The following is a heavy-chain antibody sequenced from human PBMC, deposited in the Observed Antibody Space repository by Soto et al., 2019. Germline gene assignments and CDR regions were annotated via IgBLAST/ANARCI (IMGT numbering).Heavy chain of an antibody. CDR2: ISGSGSRT. CDR3: AREQCTNGVCRYYYYGRDV. V-gene: IGHV3-23*01. Sequence: GGSLILSCAPSRFPFNNYAMTWVRQTREKELEWVSAISGSGSRTYYADSVKGRFTISRDNSKNTLYLQMNSLRAEVTAVYYCAREQCTNGVCRYYYYGRDVWGQGTTVTVFS. J-gene: IGHJ6*01. D-gene: IGHD2-8*01. CDR1: RFPFNNYA.